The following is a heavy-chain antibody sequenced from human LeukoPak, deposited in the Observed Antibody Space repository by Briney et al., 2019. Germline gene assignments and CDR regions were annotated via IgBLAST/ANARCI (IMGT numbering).Heavy chain of an antibody. CDR3: ARGRQTHYYYGMDV. CDR2: IIPIFGTA. V-gene: IGHV1-69*06. CDR1: GGTFSSYA. Sequence: ASVKVSCKASGGTFSSYAISWVRQAPGQGLEWMGGIIPIFGTANYAQKFQGRVTITADKSTSTAYMELSSLRSEDTAVYYCARGRQTHYYYGMDVWGQGTTVTVSS. J-gene: IGHJ6*02.